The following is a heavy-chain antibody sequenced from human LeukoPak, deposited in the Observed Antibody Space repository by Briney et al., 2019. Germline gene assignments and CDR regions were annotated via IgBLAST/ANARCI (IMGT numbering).Heavy chain of an antibody. CDR1: GGSISSYY. CDR3: ARDGDTAMVISGDYYMDV. J-gene: IGHJ6*03. Sequence: SETLSLTCTVSGGSISSYYWSWIRQPPGKGLEWIGYIYYSGSTNYNPSLKSRVTISVDTSKNQFSLKLSSVTAADTAVYYCARDGDTAMVISGDYYMDVWGKGTTVTVSS. D-gene: IGHD5-18*01. V-gene: IGHV4-59*12. CDR2: IYYSGST.